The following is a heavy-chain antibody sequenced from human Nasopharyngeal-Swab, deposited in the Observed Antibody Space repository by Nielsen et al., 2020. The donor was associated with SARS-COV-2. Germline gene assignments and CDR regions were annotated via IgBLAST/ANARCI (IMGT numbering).Heavy chain of an antibody. D-gene: IGHD3-3*01. V-gene: IGHV1-2*06. CDR2: FNPYSGVT. CDR1: GYTFISYD. CDR3: VRGRGLRFLASYYFDY. Sequence: ASVKVSCKASGYTFISYDIHWVRQAPGQGLEWMGRFNPYSGVTNFAQNFQGRVTVTRDTSISTAYMELRRLTFDDTAVYYCVRGRGLRFLASYYFDYWGQGTLVTVSS. J-gene: IGHJ4*02.